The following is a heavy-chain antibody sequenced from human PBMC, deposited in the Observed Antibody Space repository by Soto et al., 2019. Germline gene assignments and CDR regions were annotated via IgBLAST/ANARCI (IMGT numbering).Heavy chain of an antibody. CDR2: IWGDESRE. CDR3: TRGAVAAGDFDY. J-gene: IGHJ4*02. CDR1: GSAFKTHG. D-gene: IGHD2-15*01. V-gene: IGHV3-33*01. Sequence: PVGSLRLSCAASGSAFKTHGMHWVRQAPGKGLEWVAVIWGDESREYYADSVKGRFTISKDNSRNTVFLQMNILRVEDTAVYYCTRGAVAAGDFDYWGQGTPVTVSS.